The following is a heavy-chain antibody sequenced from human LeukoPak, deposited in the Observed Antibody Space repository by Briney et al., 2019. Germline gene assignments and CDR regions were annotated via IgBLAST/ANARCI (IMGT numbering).Heavy chain of an antibody. CDR2: INSNSGAT. CDR1: GYTFTDYY. V-gene: IGHV1-2*02. CDR3: ARGRDRGASTPFDY. Sequence: ASVKVSCKASGYTFTDYYMHWVRQAPGQGPEWMGWINSNSGATNYAQKFQGRVTMTRDTSISAVYMELSSLRSDDTAVYYCARGRDRGASTPFDYWGQGTLVTVSS. D-gene: IGHD1-26*01. J-gene: IGHJ4*02.